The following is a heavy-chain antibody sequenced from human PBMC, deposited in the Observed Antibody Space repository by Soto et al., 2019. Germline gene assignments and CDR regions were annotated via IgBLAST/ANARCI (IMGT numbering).Heavy chain of an antibody. CDR3: ARGIGGTSDY. Sequence: SETLSLTCAVHGGPFSGYYWGWIRQPPGKGLEWIGEINYSGNTNYTPSLKSRVTISVDTSKKHFSLKLSSVTAADTAVYYCARGIGGTSDYWGQGTLVTVS. CDR2: INYSGNT. D-gene: IGHD2-15*01. CDR1: GGPFSGYY. J-gene: IGHJ4*02. V-gene: IGHV4-34*01.